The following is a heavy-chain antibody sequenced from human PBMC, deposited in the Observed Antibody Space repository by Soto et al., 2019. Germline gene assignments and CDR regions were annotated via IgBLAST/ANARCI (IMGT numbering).Heavy chain of an antibody. CDR2: INPSGGST. CDR3: ARVRVGAYSGCDRSGYYDMDV. Sequence: ASVKVSCKASGYTFTSYYRHWVRQAPGQGLESMGIINPSGGSTSYAQKFQGRVTMTRDTSTSTVYMELSSLRSEDTALYYCARVRVGAYSGCDRSGYYDMDVLCQGTTITACS. D-gene: IGHD5-12*01. V-gene: IGHV1-46*01. J-gene: IGHJ6*02. CDR1: GYTFTSYY.